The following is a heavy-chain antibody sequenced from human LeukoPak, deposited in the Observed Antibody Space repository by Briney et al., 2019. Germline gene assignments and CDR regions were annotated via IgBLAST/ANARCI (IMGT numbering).Heavy chain of an antibody. V-gene: IGHV3-30*02. D-gene: IGHD3-10*01. CDR3: AKDQVTVTQAGTSFDY. CDR1: GFAFSSYG. J-gene: IGHJ4*02. CDR2: IRYDGSNK. Sequence: AGRSLRLSCAAYGFAFSSYGMHWVSQAPGKGLEWVAFIRYDGSNKYHADSVKGRFTISTDNSKNTLYLQMNSLRAEDTAVYDCAKDQVTVTQAGTSFDYWGQGTLVTVSS.